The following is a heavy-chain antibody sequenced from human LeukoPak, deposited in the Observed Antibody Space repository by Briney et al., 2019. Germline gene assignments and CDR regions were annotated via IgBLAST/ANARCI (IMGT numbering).Heavy chain of an antibody. V-gene: IGHV3-9*01. CDR2: ISWNSGSI. CDR3: AKASLVVDYYYYYGMDV. D-gene: IGHD2-15*01. Sequence: PGGSLRLSCAASGFAFEDYAMHWVRQAPGKGLEWVSGISWNSGSIGYADSVKGRFTISRDNAKNSLYLQMNSLRAEDTALYYCAKASLVVDYYYYYGMDVWGQGTTVTVSS. J-gene: IGHJ6*02. CDR1: GFAFEDYA.